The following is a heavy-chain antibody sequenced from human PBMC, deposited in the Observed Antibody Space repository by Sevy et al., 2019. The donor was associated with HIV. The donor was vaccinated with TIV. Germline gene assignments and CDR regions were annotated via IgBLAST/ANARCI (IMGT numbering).Heavy chain of an antibody. CDR3: ARAPHYDFWSGPGGDAFDI. V-gene: IGHV3-48*01. J-gene: IGHJ3*02. D-gene: IGHD3-3*01. CDR1: GFTFSSYS. CDR2: ISGSSSTI. Sequence: GGSLRLSCAASGFTFSSYSMNWVRQAPGKGLEWVSYISGSSSTIYYADSVKGRFTISRDNAKNSLYLQMNSLRAEDTAVYYCARAPHYDFWSGPGGDAFDIWGQGTMVTVSS.